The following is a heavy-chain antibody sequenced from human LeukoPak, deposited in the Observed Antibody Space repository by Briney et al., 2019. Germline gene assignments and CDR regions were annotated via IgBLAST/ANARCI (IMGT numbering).Heavy chain of an antibody. CDR1: GGSISSGDYY. CDR3: ARARARDYGVNWFDS. V-gene: IGHV4-30-4*08. J-gene: IGHJ5*01. CDR2: IYYSGST. Sequence: PSETLSLTCTVSGGSISSGDYYWSWIRQPPGKGLEWIGYIYYSGSTYYNPSLKSRVTISVGTSKNQFSLKLSSVTAADTAVYYCARARARDYGVNWFDSWGQGTLVTVSS. D-gene: IGHD4-17*01.